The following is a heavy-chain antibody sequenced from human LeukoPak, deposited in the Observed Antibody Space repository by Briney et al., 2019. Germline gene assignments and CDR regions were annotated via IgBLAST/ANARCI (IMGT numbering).Heavy chain of an antibody. CDR2: ISYDGSNK. CDR1: GFTFNSYG. J-gene: IGHJ3*02. V-gene: IGHV3-30*03. CDR3: ARVRSVGGNPHAFNI. Sequence: PGRSLRLSCAASGFTFNSYGMHWVRQAPGKGLEWVAVISYDGSNKYYADSVKGRFTISRDNAKNSLYLQMNSLRVEDTALYYCARVRSVGGNPHAFNIWGQGTMVTVSS. D-gene: IGHD4-23*01.